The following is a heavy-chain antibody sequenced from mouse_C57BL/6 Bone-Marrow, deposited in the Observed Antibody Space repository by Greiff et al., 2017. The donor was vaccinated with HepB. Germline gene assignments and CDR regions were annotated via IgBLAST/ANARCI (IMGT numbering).Heavy chain of an antibody. CDR3: ARAGPVYYFDY. CDR1: GFTFSDYY. CDR2: INYDGSST. Sequence: EVQLQESEGGLVQPGSSMKLSCTASGFTFSDYYMAWVRQVPEKGLEWVANINYDGSSTYYLDSLKSRFIISRDNAKNILYLQMSSLKSEDTATYYCARAGPVYYFDYWGQGTTLTVSS. V-gene: IGHV5-16*01. J-gene: IGHJ2*01.